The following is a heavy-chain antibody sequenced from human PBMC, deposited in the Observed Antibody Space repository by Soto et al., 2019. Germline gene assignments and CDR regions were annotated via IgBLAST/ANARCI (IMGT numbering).Heavy chain of an antibody. Sequence: HPGGSLRLSCAASGFTFSSYAMSWVRQTPGKGLEWVSGVLGGGGSTYYADSVKGRFTISRHNSKNTLYLQMNSLRAEDTAVYYCARGAPLVVRGAPLDDAFDIWGQGTMVTVSS. J-gene: IGHJ3*02. CDR2: VLGGGGST. D-gene: IGHD3-10*01. CDR1: GFTFSSYA. CDR3: ARGAPLVVRGAPLDDAFDI. V-gene: IGHV3-23*01.